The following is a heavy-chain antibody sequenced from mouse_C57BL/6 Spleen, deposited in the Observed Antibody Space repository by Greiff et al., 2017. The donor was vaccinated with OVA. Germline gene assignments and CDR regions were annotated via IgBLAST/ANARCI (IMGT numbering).Heavy chain of an antibody. CDR2: ISSGSSTI. J-gene: IGHJ1*03. Sequence: EVQRVESGGGLVKPGGSLKLSCAASGFTFSDYGMHWVRQAPEKGLEWVAYISSGSSTIYYADTVKGRFTISRDNAKNTLFLQMTSLRSEDTAMYYCAREDYYGSSYWYFDVWGTGTTVTVSS. V-gene: IGHV5-17*01. CDR1: GFTFSDYG. D-gene: IGHD1-1*01. CDR3: AREDYYGSSYWYFDV.